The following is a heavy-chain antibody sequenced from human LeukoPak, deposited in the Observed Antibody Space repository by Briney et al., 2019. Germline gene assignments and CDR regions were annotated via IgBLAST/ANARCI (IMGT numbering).Heavy chain of an antibody. CDR2: IYYSGST. CDR1: GGSISSGGYY. CDR3: ARWASYYDFWSGYFGPYGMDV. J-gene: IGHJ6*02. V-gene: IGHV4-31*03. D-gene: IGHD3-3*01. Sequence: SQTLSLTCTVSGGSISSGGYYWSWIRQHPGKGLEWIGYIYYSGSTYYNPSLKSRVTISVDTSKNQFSLKLSSVTAADTAVYYCARWASYYDFWSGYFGPYGMDVWGQGTTVTVSS.